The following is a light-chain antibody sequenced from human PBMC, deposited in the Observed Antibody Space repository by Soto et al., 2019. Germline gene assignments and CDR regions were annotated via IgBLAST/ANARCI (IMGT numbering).Light chain of an antibody. CDR3: QQYYDYPCP. V-gene: IGKV1-5*01. J-gene: IGKJ1*01. Sequence: DIQMSQSPFTLLASVGDRVTITCRDSQIINNRLAWHQQRPGKDPKVLIYDASNLKSGVPSRFSGSGSGTEFILTISSXQSDDFATYHCQQYYDYPCPFGQVTKVDTK. CDR1: QIINNR. CDR2: DAS.